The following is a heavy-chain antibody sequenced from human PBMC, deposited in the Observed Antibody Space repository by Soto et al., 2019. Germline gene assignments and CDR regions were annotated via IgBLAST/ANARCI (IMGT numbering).Heavy chain of an antibody. D-gene: IGHD2-15*01. CDR1: GDSVSSNTAA. J-gene: IGHJ5*02. V-gene: IGHV6-1*01. Sequence: SQTLSLTCAISGDSVSSNTAAWNWIRSSPSRGLEWLGRTYYRSNWRHDYAVSVKSRITVNPDTSKNHFSLQLNSVTPDDTAVYYCARGAAGSGFDPWGQGTLVTVSS. CDR3: ARGAAGSGFDP. CDR2: TYYRSNWRH.